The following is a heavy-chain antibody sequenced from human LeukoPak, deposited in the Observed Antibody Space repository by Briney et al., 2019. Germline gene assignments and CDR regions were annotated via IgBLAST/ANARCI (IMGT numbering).Heavy chain of an antibody. D-gene: IGHD5-18*01. CDR3: ASDSAMDLIFDS. CDR2: LYHTGST. Sequence: SETLSLTCAVSGLSINGAYYWAWIRQPPGQGLEWIGSLYHTGSTYYSRSLKSRVTISIDTSKNQFSLRLTFVTAADTAVYYCASDSAMDLIFDSWGQGTLVTVSS. V-gene: IGHV4-38-2*01. J-gene: IGHJ4*02. CDR1: GLSINGAYY.